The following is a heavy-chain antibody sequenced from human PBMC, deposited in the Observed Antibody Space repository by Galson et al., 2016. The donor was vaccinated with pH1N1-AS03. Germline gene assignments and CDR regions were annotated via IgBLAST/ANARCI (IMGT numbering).Heavy chain of an antibody. CDR3: ARGGPRVVDNPWYFDL. CDR2: ISRSNPYT. CDR1: GFTFSDYY. V-gene: IGHV3-11*06. J-gene: IGHJ2*01. D-gene: IGHD3-9*01. Sequence: SLRLSCAASGFTFSDYYITWIRQAPGKGLEWLSYISRSNPYTNYADYVKGRFTISRDNANNSLWLQLNSLTVADAAVYYCARGGPRVVDNPWYFDLWGRGTLVTVSS.